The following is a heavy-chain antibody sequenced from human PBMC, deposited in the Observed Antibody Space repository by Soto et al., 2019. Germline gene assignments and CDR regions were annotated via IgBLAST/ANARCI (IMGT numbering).Heavy chain of an antibody. D-gene: IGHD6-13*01. CDR1: GGSISSGGYY. CDR3: ARGIAAGVNYYYDYMDV. V-gene: IGHV4-31*03. Sequence: SETLSLTCTVSGGSISSGGYYWSWIRQHPGKGLEWIGYIYYSGSTYYNPSLKSRVTISVDTSKNQFSLKLSSVTAADTAVYYCARGIAAGVNYYYDYMDVWGKGTTVTVS. CDR2: IYYSGST. J-gene: IGHJ6*03.